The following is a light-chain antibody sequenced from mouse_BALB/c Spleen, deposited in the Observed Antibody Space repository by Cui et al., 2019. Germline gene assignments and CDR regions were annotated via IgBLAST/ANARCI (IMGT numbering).Light chain of an antibody. V-gene: IGKV4-80*01. J-gene: IGKJ2*01. CDR1: SSVSY. CDR2: STS. Sequence: QIVLTQSPAIMYASLGEEITLTCSASSSVSYMHWYQQKSGTSPKLLIYSTSNLASGVPSRFSGSGSGTFYSLTISSVEAEDAADYYCHQWSSYHTFGGGTKLEIK. CDR3: HQWSSYHT.